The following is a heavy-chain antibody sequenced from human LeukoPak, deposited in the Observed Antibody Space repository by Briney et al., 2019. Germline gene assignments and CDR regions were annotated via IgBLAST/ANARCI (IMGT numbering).Heavy chain of an antibody. CDR3: ARGGYCSGGSCYSKMVYYYYMDV. J-gene: IGHJ6*03. CDR1: GYSISSGYY. CDR2: IYHSGST. D-gene: IGHD2-15*01. V-gene: IGHV4-38-2*02. Sequence: SGTLSLTCTVSGYSISSGYYWGWIRQPPGKGLEWIGSIYHSGSTYYNPSLKSRVTISVDTSKNQYSLKLSSGTAADTAVYYCARGGYCSGGSCYSKMVYYYYMDVWGKGTTVTVSS.